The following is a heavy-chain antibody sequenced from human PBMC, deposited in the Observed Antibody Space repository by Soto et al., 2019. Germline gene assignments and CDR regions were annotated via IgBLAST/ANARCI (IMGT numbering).Heavy chain of an antibody. J-gene: IGHJ4*02. Sequence: QVQLVQSGAEVKKPGASVKVSCKASGYTFTSYGIIWVRQAPGQGLEWMGWISAYNGITKYAQKFQGRVTMTTDTSASTAVMELRSLRSDDTAVYYCARAEKWVTGNMGGYWGQGTLVTVYS. V-gene: IGHV1-18*04. CDR3: ARAEKWVTGNMGGY. CDR1: GYTFTSYG. CDR2: ISAYNGIT. D-gene: IGHD1-20*01.